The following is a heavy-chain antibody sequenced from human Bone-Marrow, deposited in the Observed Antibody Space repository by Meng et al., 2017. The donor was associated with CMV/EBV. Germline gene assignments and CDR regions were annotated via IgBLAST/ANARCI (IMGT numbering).Heavy chain of an antibody. CDR2: INPSGGST. J-gene: IGHJ4*02. V-gene: IGHV1-46*01. Sequence: ASVKVSCKASGYTFTSYYMHWVRQAPGQGLEWMGIINPSGGSTSYAQKFQGRVTMTRDTSTSTVYMELSSLRSEDTAVYYCARDSNARYFDWFGYVDYWGQGTLVTVSS. CDR1: GYTFTSYY. D-gene: IGHD3-9*01. CDR3: ARDSNARYFDWFGYVDY.